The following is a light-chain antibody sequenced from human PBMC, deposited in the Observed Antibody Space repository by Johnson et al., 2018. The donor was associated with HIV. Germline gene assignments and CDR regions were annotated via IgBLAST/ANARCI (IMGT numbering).Light chain of an antibody. CDR2: DNN. V-gene: IGLV1-51*01. J-gene: IGLJ1*01. Sequence: QPVLTQPPSMSAAPGEKVTISCSGSSSNIGNNYVSWYRRVPGTAPKLLIYDNNKRPSGIPDRFSGSKSGTSATLGITGLQTGDEADYYCGTWDSSLSAGRVFGTATKVTVL. CDR3: GTWDSSLSAGRV. CDR1: SSNIGNNY.